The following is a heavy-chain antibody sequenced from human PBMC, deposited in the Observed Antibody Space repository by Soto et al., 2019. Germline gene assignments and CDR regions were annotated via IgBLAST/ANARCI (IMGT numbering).Heavy chain of an antibody. CDR2: IDPSGGSR. CDR3: ARVFGTYYDILTGLWRGHFYY. V-gene: IGHV1-46*03. J-gene: IGHJ4*02. D-gene: IGHD3-9*01. CDR1: GYTFTNNY. Sequence: GASVKVSCKASGYTFTNNYVVWVRQAPGQGLEWMGVIDPSGGSRFYAQNFQGRVTMTSDTSTSTMYIELSNLRSEDTAVFYCARVFGTYYDILTGLWRGHFYYWGQGTQVPVSS.